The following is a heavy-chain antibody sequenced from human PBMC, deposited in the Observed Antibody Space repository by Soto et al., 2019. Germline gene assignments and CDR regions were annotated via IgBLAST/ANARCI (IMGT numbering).Heavy chain of an antibody. J-gene: IGHJ6*03. D-gene: IGHD3-3*01. CDR1: GGSISSYY. CDR3: ARSIPEWLSTTGYYYYYMDV. V-gene: IGHV4-59*08. CDR2: IYYSGST. Sequence: SETLSLTCTVSGGSISSYYWSWIRQPPGKGLEWIGYIYYSGSTNYNPSLKSRVTISVDTSKNQFSLKLSSVTAADTAVYYCARSIPEWLSTTGYYYYYMDVWGKGTTVTVSS.